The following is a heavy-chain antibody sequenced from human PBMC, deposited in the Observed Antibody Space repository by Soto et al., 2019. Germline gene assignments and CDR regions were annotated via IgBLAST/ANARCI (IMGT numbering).Heavy chain of an antibody. Sequence: PGGSLRLSCTASGFTFGDYAMSWFRQAPGKGLEWVGFIRSKAYGGTTEYAASVKGRFTISRDDSKSIAYLQMNSLKTEDTAVYYCTRDPAVSSSSPLGYNWFDPWGQGTLVTVSS. CDR2: IRSKAYGGTT. V-gene: IGHV3-49*03. J-gene: IGHJ5*02. D-gene: IGHD6-6*01. CDR3: TRDPAVSSSSPLGYNWFDP. CDR1: GFTFGDYA.